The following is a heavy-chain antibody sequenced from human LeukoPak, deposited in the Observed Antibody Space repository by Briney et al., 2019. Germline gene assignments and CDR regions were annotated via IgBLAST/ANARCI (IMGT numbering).Heavy chain of an antibody. V-gene: IGHV1-46*01. CDR3: ARGQARGAPDY. J-gene: IGHJ4*02. D-gene: IGHD5-12*01. CDR1: GYTFTSYY. CDR2: INPSGGST. Sequence: ASVKVSCKASGYTFTSYYMHWVRQAPGQGLEWMGIINPSGGSTSYAQKFQGGVTMTRDMSTSTVYMELSSLRSEDTAVYYCARGQARGAPDYWGQGTLVTVSS.